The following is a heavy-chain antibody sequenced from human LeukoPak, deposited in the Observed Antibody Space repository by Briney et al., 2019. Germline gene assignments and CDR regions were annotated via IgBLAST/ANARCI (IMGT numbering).Heavy chain of an antibody. CDR1: GYTLTELS. Sequence: ASVKVSCKVSGYTLTELSMHWGRQAPGKGLEWMGGFDPEDGETIYAQKFQGRVTMTEDTSTDTAYMELSSLRSEDTAVYYCATYTAGVYYFDYWGQGTLVTVSS. D-gene: IGHD3-10*01. CDR3: ATYTAGVYYFDY. CDR2: FDPEDGET. V-gene: IGHV1-24*01. J-gene: IGHJ4*02.